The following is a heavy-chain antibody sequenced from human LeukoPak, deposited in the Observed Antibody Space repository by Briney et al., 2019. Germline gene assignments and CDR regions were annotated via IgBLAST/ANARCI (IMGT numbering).Heavy chain of an antibody. J-gene: IGHJ4*02. Sequence: GGSLRLSCAASGFTVSSNYMSWVRQAPGKGVEWVSVIYKGGSTYYADSEKGRFTISRDNSKNTLYLQMNSLRAEDTAVYYCARMYSSSYHFDYWGQGTLVTVSS. CDR3: ARMYSSSYHFDY. D-gene: IGHD6-13*01. CDR2: IYKGGST. V-gene: IGHV3-66*02. CDR1: GFTVSSNY.